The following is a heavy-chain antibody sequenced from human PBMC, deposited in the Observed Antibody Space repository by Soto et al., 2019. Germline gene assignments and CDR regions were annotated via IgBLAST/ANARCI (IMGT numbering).Heavy chain of an antibody. CDR2: IYYSGST. Sequence: SETLSLTCTVSGGSISSGDYYWSWIRQPPGKGLEWIGYIYYSGSTYYNPSLKSRVTISVDTSKNQFSLKLSSVTAADTAVYYCARERIFGSSGYYGIDPWGQGTLVTV. CDR1: GGSISSGDYY. J-gene: IGHJ5*02. D-gene: IGHD3-22*01. CDR3: ARERIFGSSGYYGIDP. V-gene: IGHV4-30-4*01.